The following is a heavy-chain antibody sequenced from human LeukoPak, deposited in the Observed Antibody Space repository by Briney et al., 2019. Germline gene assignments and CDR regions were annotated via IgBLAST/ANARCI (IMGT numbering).Heavy chain of an antibody. J-gene: IGHJ4*02. CDR2: IASDGSST. CDR3: ARGRPHGNDY. Sequence: GGSLRLSCAASGFTFSDYYMSWIRQAPGKGLVWVSRIASDGSSTTYADSVKGRFSISRDNAKNTLYLQMNSLRVEDTAVYYCARGRPHGNDYWGQGTLVTVSS. V-gene: IGHV3-74*01. D-gene: IGHD4-23*01. CDR1: GFTFSDYY.